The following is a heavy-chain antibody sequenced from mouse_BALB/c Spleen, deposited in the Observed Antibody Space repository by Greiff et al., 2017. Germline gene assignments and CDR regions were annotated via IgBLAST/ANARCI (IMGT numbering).Heavy chain of an antibody. CDR3: ARGYRYDVGYFDY. D-gene: IGHD2-14*01. CDR2: IWAGGST. J-gene: IGHJ2*01. CDR1: GFSLTSYG. Sequence: VQLQQSGPGLVAPSQSLSITCTVSGFSLTSYGVHWVRQPPGKGLEWLGVIWAGGSTNYNSALMSRLSISKDNSKSQVFLKMNSLQTDDTAMYYCARGYRYDVGYFDYWGQGTTLTVSS. V-gene: IGHV2-9*02.